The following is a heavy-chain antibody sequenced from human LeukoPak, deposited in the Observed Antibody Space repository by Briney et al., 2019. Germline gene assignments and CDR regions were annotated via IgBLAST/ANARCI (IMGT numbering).Heavy chain of an antibody. CDR2: IYYSGST. Sequence: SETLSLTCTVSGGSISSYYWSWIRQPPGKGLEWIGYIYYSGSTNYNPSLKSRVTISVDTSKNQFSLKLSSVTAADTAVYYRARSPPNDYGDYYFDYWGQGTLVTVSS. D-gene: IGHD4-17*01. J-gene: IGHJ4*02. CDR3: ARSPPNDYGDYYFDY. CDR1: GGSISSYY. V-gene: IGHV4-59*01.